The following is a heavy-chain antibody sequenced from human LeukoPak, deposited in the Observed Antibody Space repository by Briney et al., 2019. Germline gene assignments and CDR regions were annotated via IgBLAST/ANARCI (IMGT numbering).Heavy chain of an antibody. D-gene: IGHD2-15*01. J-gene: IGHJ4*02. CDR2: ISNSSSTI. CDR3: ARGSRQYYFDY. Sequence: PGGSLRLSCAASGFTFSSYSMNWVRQAPGKGLEWVSYISNSSSTIYYADSVKGRFTISRDNAKNSLYLQMNSLRAEDTAVYYCARGSRQYYFDYWGQGTLVTVSS. V-gene: IGHV3-48*01. CDR1: GFTFSSYS.